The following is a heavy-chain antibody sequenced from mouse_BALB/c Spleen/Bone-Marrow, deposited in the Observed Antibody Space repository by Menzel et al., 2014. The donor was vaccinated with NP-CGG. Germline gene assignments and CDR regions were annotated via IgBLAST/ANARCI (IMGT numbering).Heavy chain of an antibody. CDR2: VDPANGNT. CDR3: ARRFGNSPRDSAMVN. V-gene: IGHV14-3*02. J-gene: IGHJ4*01. CDR1: GFNIKDTY. Sequence: VQLQQPGADLVKPGASVKLSCTASGFNIKDTYIHWVKRRPEQGLEWIGRVDPANGNTKYAPKFQGKATITADTSSNTASLQLSSLTSEGTAVYYCARRFGNSPRDSAMVNWGRGTSVTVSS. D-gene: IGHD2-1*01.